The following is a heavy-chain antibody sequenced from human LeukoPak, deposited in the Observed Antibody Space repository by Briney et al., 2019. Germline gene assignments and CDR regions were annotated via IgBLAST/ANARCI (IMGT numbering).Heavy chain of an antibody. D-gene: IGHD2-2*01. Sequence: GESLKISCKGSGYSFTSYWIGWVRQMPGKGLXXXXXIYPGDSDTRYSPSFQGQVTISADKSISTAYLQWSSLKASDTAMYYCARHPYCSSTSCYVDVWGQGTTVTVSS. V-gene: IGHV5-51*01. CDR1: GYSFTSYW. CDR3: ARHPYCSSTSCYVDV. CDR2: IYPGDSDT. J-gene: IGHJ6*02.